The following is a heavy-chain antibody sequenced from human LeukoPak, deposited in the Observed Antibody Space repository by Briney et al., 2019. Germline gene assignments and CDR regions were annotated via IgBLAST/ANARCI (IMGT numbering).Heavy chain of an antibody. Sequence: PGGSLRLSCVASGFNVGSKNMSWVRQAPGKGLEWVSVIYTGDNTEYADSVKGRFTISSGNSKNTLYLQMNSLSADDTAVYYCARHHVSLLWFGELTYYYYYMDVWGQGTTVTISS. D-gene: IGHD3-10*01. V-gene: IGHV3-53*01. CDR3: ARHHVSLLWFGELTYYYYYMDV. CDR1: GFNVGSKN. J-gene: IGHJ6*03. CDR2: IYTGDNT.